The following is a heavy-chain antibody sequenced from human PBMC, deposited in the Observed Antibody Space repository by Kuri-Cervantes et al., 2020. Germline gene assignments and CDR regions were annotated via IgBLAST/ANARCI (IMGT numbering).Heavy chain of an antibody. V-gene: IGHV1-18*01. CDR2: ISAYNGNT. J-gene: IGHJ6*02. CDR1: GYTFTSYG. D-gene: IGHD6-13*01. Sequence: ASVKVSCKASGYTFTSYGISWVRQAPGQGLEWMGWISAYNGNTNYAQKLQGRVTMTTDTSTSTAYMELSSLRSEDTAVYYCARGGYSSSWSNFYYYYYGMDVWGQGTTVTVSS. CDR3: ARGGYSSSWSNFYYYYYGMDV.